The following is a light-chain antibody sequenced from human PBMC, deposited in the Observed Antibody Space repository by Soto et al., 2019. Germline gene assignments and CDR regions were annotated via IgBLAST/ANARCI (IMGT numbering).Light chain of an antibody. CDR1: SSDVGGYNY. CDR2: DVS. J-gene: IGLJ2*01. V-gene: IGLV2-14*03. CDR3: SSYRSSITPVV. Sequence: QSALTQPASVSGSPGQSITISCTGTSSDVGGYNYVSWYQQHSGKAPKLMIYDVSNRPSGVSNRFSGSKSGNTASLTISGLQAEDEADYHCSSYRSSITPVVFGGGTKVTVL.